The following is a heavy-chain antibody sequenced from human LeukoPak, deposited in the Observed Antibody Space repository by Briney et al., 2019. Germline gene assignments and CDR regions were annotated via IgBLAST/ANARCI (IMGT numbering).Heavy chain of an antibody. D-gene: IGHD3-22*01. CDR2: IIPIFGTA. V-gene: IGHV1-69*13. Sequence: GASVKVSCKASGYTFTSYAMNRVRQAPGQGLEWMGGIIPIFGTANYAQKFQGRVTITADESTSTAYMELSSLRSEDTAVYYCARGAPPDYDSSGYYPLFWYFDYWGQGTLVTVSS. CDR1: GYTFTSYA. J-gene: IGHJ4*02. CDR3: ARGAPPDYDSSGYYPLFWYFDY.